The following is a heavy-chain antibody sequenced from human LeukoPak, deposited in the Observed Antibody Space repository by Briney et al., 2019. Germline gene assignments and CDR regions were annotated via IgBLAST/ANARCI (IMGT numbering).Heavy chain of an antibody. V-gene: IGHV1-46*01. J-gene: IGHJ4*02. D-gene: IGHD3-9*01. Sequence: ASVKVSCKASGYTFTSQFMYWVRQAPGQGLEWMGIINPRGGSTSYTQKFQGRVTMTRDTSISTAYMELSRLRSDDTAVYYCVRGGKYYDILTGQNGDYWGQGTLVTVSS. CDR3: VRGGKYYDILTGQNGDY. CDR1: GYTFTSQF. CDR2: INPRGGST.